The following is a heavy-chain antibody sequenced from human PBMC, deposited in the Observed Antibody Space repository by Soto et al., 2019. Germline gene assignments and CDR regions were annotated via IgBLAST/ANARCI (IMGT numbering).Heavy chain of an antibody. Sequence: GGSLRLSCAASGFTFSSYGMHWVRQAPGKGLEWVAVISYDGSNKYYADSVKGRFTISRDNSKNTLYLQMNSLRAEDTAVYYCAKDQGGLYYYGSGSYYLDYWGQGTLVTVSS. CDR2: ISYDGSNK. CDR1: GFTFSSYG. D-gene: IGHD3-10*01. J-gene: IGHJ4*02. CDR3: AKDQGGLYYYGSGSYYLDY. V-gene: IGHV3-30*18.